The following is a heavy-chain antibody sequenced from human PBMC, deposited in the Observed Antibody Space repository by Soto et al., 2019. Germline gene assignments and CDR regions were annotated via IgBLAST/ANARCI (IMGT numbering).Heavy chain of an antibody. J-gene: IGHJ6*02. CDR3: AREYYYTMDV. Sequence: GGSLRLSCAASGFTFSSYAMHWVRQAPGKGLEWVAVISYDGSNKYYADSVKGRFTISRDNSKNTLYLQMNSLRADDTAGYYCAREYYYTMDVWGQGTMVTVSS. V-gene: IGHV3-30-3*01. CDR1: GFTFSSYA. CDR2: ISYDGSNK.